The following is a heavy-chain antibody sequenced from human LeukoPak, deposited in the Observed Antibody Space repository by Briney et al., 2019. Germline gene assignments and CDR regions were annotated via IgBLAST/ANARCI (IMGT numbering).Heavy chain of an antibody. CDR1: GFPFSNSA. V-gene: IGHV3-21*01. D-gene: IGHD3-9*01. CDR3: ARDPLRYLRVGHYDF. Sequence: GGSLTLSCAVSGFPFSNSAMNWVRQSPGKGLEWVSYIDYDSSHIYYAASERRLFTFSRDNARDSVYLQMNSLRVEDTAVYYCARDPLRYLRVGHYDFWGQGTVVAVSS. CDR2: IDYDSSHI. J-gene: IGHJ4*02.